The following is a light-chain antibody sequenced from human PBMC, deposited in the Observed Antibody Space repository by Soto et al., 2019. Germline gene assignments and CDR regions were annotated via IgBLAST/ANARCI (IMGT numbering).Light chain of an antibody. CDR1: SGNIGSNY. CDR2: EDD. CDR3: QSYDSSTPVV. Sequence: NFMLTQPHSVSESPGKTVTISCTRSSGNIGSNYVQWYQQRPGSAPTTLIYEDDQRPSGVPDRFSGSIDRSSNSASLTISGRKTEDEADYYCQSYDSSTPVVFGGGTKLTVL. J-gene: IGLJ2*01. V-gene: IGLV6-57*04.